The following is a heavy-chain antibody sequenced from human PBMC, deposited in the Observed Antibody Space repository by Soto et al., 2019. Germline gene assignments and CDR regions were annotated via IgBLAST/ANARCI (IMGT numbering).Heavy chain of an antibody. CDR2: IYYSGST. J-gene: IGHJ5*02. Sequence: SETLSLTCTVSGGSISSSSYYWGWIRQPPGKGLEWIGSIYYSGSTYYNPSLKSRVTISVDTSKNQFSLKLSSVTAADTAVYYCARHEWELQENWFDPWGQGTLVTVSS. D-gene: IGHD1-26*01. CDR1: GGSISSSSYY. V-gene: IGHV4-39*01. CDR3: ARHEWELQENWFDP.